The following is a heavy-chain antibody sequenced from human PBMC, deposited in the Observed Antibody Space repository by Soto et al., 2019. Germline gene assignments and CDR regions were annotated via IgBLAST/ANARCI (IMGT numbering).Heavy chain of an antibody. CDR1: GFTFTHYA. Sequence: QVQLVESGGGVVQPGRSLRLSCAASGFTFTHYAMHWVRQAPGKGLEWVALILSDGNTKYYADSVKGRLTISRDNSENTVFLQMNSLRAEDTAVYYCARGVMGISYESSGFEYWGQGALVTVSS. D-gene: IGHD3-22*01. V-gene: IGHV3-33*05. CDR3: ARGVMGISYESSGFEY. J-gene: IGHJ4*02. CDR2: ILSDGNTK.